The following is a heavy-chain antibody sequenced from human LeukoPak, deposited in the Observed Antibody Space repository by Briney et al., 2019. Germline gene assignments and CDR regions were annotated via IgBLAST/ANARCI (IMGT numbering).Heavy chain of an antibody. Sequence: GGSLRLSCAASGFTVSRNYMTWVRQAPGKGPEWVSLIYSGGGTQYADSVKGRFTISRDNSKNTLYLQMNSLRAEDTAVYYCVPKTDSGGGSGYWGQGTLVTVSS. D-gene: IGHD1-26*01. CDR2: IYSGGGT. J-gene: IGHJ4*02. CDR3: VPKTDSGGGSGY. V-gene: IGHV3-66*01. CDR1: GFTVSRNY.